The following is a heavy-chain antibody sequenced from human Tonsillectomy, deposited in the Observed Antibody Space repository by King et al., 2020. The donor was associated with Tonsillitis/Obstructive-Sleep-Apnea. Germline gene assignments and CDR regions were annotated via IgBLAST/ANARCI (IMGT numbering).Heavy chain of an antibody. D-gene: IGHD3-10*01. CDR1: GGSFSGYY. J-gene: IGHJ3*02. Sequence: VQLQQCGAGLLKPSETLSLTCAVYGGSFSGYYWSWIRQPPGKGLEWIGEINHSVSTNSNPSLKSRVTISQDTSKNQFSLKLRSVTAADTAVYYCARLFPLTMVQGDAFDIWGQGTMVTVSS. V-gene: IGHV4-34*01. CDR2: INHSVST. CDR3: ARLFPLTMVQGDAFDI.